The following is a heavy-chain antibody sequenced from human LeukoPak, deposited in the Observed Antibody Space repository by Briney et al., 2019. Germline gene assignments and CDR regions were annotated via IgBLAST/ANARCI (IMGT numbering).Heavy chain of an antibody. J-gene: IGHJ4*02. CDR1: GVSLSSHG. Sequence: GRSLRLSCVVSGVSLSSHGIHWVRQAPSKGLEWVAFIWSDGSSEYYADSVKGRFTVSRDNSKNTVYLQINGLIVEDTAVYHCARDRGNDFLDYWGQGTLVTVSS. V-gene: IGHV3-33*01. D-gene: IGHD1-1*01. CDR3: ARDRGNDFLDY. CDR2: IWSDGSSE.